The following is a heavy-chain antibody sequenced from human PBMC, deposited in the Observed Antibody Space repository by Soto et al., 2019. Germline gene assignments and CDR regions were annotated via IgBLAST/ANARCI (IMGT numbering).Heavy chain of an antibody. CDR3: AKRDSSASQYYYGMEV. CDR1: GFTFSSYA. V-gene: IGHV3-23*01. Sequence: PGGSLRLSCSASGFTFSSYAMSWVRQAPQKGLEWVSAITGSGGSTYYADSVKGRFTISRDNSKNTLYRQMISLRAEDTAVYYCAKRDSSASQYYYGMEVWGQRHTVNVSS. D-gene: IGHD6-6*01. J-gene: IGHJ6*02. CDR2: ITGSGGST.